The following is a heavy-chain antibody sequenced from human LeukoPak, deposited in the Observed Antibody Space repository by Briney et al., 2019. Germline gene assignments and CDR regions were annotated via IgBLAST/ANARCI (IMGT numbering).Heavy chain of an antibody. D-gene: IGHD1-26*01. CDR1: GFTFSSYA. V-gene: IGHV3-23*01. CDR3: AKESGQWELGYYFDY. Sequence: GGSLRLSCAASGFTFSSYAISWVRQAPGKGVEGVSAISGSGGSTYYADSVKGRFTISRDNSKNTLYLQMNSLRAEDTAVYYCAKESGQWELGYYFDYWGQGTLVTVSS. CDR2: ISGSGGST. J-gene: IGHJ4*02.